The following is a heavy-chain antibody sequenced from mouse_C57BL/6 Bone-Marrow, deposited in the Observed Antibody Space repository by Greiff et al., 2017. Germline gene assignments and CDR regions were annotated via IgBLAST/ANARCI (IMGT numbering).Heavy chain of an antibody. CDR3: TRAYYSNYGGVYFDY. CDR2: ISSGSSTI. D-gene: IGHD2-5*01. J-gene: IGHJ2*02. Sequence: EVKLVESGGGLVKPGGSLKLSCAASGFTFSDYGMHWVRQAPEKGMEWFAYISSGSSTIYYADTVKGRFTISRDNAKNTLFLQMTSLRSEDTAMYYCTRAYYSNYGGVYFDYWGQGTSLTVSS. V-gene: IGHV5-17*01. CDR1: GFTFSDYG.